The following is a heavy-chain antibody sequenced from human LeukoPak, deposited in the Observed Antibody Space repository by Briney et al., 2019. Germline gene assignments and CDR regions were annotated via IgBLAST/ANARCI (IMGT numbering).Heavy chain of an antibody. CDR3: ATGGIYSPLDY. J-gene: IGHJ4*02. CDR1: GDTLSELT. V-gene: IGHV1-24*01. CDR2: FDPGAGEI. D-gene: IGHD3-10*01. Sequence: ASVKVSCKVSGDTLSELTMHWVRQAPGKGLEWMGGFDPGAGEILYAQQFQGRVTITEDTSTDKAYMELTSLRSEDSGVYFCATGGIYSPLDYWGQGTLVTVSS.